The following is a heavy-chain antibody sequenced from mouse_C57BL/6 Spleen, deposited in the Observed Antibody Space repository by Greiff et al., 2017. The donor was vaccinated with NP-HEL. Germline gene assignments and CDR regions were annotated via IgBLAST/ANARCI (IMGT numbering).Heavy chain of an antibody. J-gene: IGHJ4*01. Sequence: VQRVESGPGLVAPSQSLSITCTVSGFSLTSYAISWVRQPPGKGLEWLGVIWTGGGTNYNSALKSRLSISKDNSKSQVFLKMNSLQTDDTARYYCARCLGANYYAMDYWGQGTSVTVSS. D-gene: IGHD4-1*01. CDR2: IWTGGGT. V-gene: IGHV2-9-1*01. CDR1: GFSLTSYA. CDR3: ARCLGANYYAMDY.